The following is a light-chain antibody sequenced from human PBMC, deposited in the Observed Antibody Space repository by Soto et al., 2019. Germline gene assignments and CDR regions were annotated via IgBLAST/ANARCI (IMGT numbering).Light chain of an antibody. Sequence: DIQMTQSPSSLSASVGDRVTITCRASQDISNSLAWYQQRAGKVPYLLIYATSTLRSGVPSRFSGSGSGADFTLTISSLQPEDVATYYCQEYYSALRTFGPGTKVDIQ. CDR3: QEYYSALRT. J-gene: IGKJ3*01. CDR1: QDISNS. V-gene: IGKV1-27*01. CDR2: ATS.